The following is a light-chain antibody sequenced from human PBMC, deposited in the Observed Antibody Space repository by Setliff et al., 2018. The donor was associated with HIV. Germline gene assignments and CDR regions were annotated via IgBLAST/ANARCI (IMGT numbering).Light chain of an antibody. CDR1: SSDVGGYNY. V-gene: IGLV2-14*01. CDR2: EVR. J-gene: IGLJ1*01. CDR3: SSYASSNTLP. Sequence: QSVLTQPASVSGSPGQSITISCTGTSSDVGGYNYVSWYQQHPGKAPKLMIYEVRNRPSGVSNRFSGSKSGNTASLTISGLQAEDEADYYCSSYASSNTLPFGTGTKSPS.